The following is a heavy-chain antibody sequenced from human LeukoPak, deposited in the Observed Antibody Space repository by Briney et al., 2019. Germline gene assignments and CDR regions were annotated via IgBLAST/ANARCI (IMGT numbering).Heavy chain of an antibody. Sequence: ASVKVSCKAAGYTFTSDGISWVRQAPGRGLEWMGWISAYNGNTNYAQKLQGRVTMTTDTSTSTAYMELRSLRSDDTAVYYCARHMSPQCSRTSCYWTGDWYFDLWGRGTLVTVSS. CDR3: ARHMSPQCSRTSCYWTGDWYFDL. D-gene: IGHD2-2*01. V-gene: IGHV1-18*01. J-gene: IGHJ2*01. CDR2: ISAYNGNT. CDR1: GYTFTSDG.